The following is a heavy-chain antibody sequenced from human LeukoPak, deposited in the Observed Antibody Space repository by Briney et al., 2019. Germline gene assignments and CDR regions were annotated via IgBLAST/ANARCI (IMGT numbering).Heavy chain of an antibody. CDR1: GFTFSNYG. J-gene: IGHJ4*02. Sequence: GGSLRLSCAASGFTFSNYGMHWVRQAPGKGLEWVAVISYDGSDKYYADSVKGRFTISRDNSKNTLYLQMDSLRTEDTAVYYCADIWGSLGYWGQGTLVTVSS. CDR3: ADIWGSLGY. D-gene: IGHD7-27*01. CDR2: ISYDGSDK. V-gene: IGHV3-30*03.